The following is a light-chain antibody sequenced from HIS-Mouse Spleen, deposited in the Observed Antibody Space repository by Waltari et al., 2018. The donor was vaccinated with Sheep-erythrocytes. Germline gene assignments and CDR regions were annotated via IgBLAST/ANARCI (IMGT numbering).Light chain of an antibody. CDR2: EVS. Sequence: QSALTQPASVSGSPGQSITISCTGTSSDVGGYNYVPWSQQHPAKAPKRMIYEVSNRPSGVSNRFSGSKSGTSASLAISGLRSEDEADYYCAAWDDSLSGNWVFGGGTKLTVL. J-gene: IGLJ3*02. CDR3: AAWDDSLSGNWV. V-gene: IGLV2-14*01. CDR1: SSDVGGYNY.